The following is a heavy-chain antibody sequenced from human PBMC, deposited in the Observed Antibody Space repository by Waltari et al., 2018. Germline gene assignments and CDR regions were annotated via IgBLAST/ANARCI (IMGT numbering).Heavy chain of an antibody. CDR3: ARLISGWYAPNYYYYGMDV. CDR2: VSTYSGNT. CDR1: GYTFNNYG. Sequence: QVQLVQSGAEVKKPGTSVKVSCKASGYTFNNYGISWVRQAPGHGLEWMAWVSTYSGNTNYAQKVQGRVTMTTDTSTSTAYMELRSLTSDDTAVYFCARLISGWYAPNYYYYGMDVWGQGTTVTVSS. D-gene: IGHD6-19*01. V-gene: IGHV1-18*01. J-gene: IGHJ6*02.